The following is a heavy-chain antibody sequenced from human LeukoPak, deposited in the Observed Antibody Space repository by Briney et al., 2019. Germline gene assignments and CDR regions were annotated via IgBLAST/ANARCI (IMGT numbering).Heavy chain of an antibody. CDR2: MSSSGGST. CDR1: GFTFSDYY. Sequence: PGGSLRLSCAASGFTFSDYYMSWIRQAPGKGLEWVSYMSSSGGSTYYADSVKGRFTISRDNSKNTLYLQMNSLRAEDTAVYYCAGGIVRYYFDYWGQGTLVTVSS. V-gene: IGHV3-11*01. CDR3: AGGIVRYYFDY. J-gene: IGHJ4*02. D-gene: IGHD1-26*01.